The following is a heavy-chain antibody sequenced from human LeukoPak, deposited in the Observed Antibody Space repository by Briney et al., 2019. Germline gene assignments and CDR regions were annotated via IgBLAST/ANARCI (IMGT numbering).Heavy chain of an antibody. Sequence: PGGSLRLSCAASGFTFSSQWMHWVRQAPGKGLVWVSRINNDGSSTNYADSVKGRLTISRDNSKKMLYLQMTSLRVEDTAVYYCAKVPFYYDSRSLDWGQGTLVTVSS. CDR3: AKVPFYYDSRSLD. CDR1: GFTFSSQW. D-gene: IGHD3-22*01. J-gene: IGHJ4*02. CDR2: INNDGSST. V-gene: IGHV3-74*01.